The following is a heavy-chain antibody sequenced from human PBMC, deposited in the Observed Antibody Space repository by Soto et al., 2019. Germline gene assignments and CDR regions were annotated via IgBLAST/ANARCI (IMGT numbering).Heavy chain of an antibody. J-gene: IGHJ4*02. Sequence: ASVKVSCKASGYTFTSYGISWGRQAPGQGLEWMGWISAYNGNTNYAQKLQGRVTMTTDTSTSTAYMELRSLRSDDTAVYYCARGSDYIWGSYRYYYFDYWGQGTLVTVSS. CDR2: ISAYNGNT. CDR1: GYTFTSYG. CDR3: ARGSDYIWGSYRYYYFDY. V-gene: IGHV1-18*01. D-gene: IGHD3-16*02.